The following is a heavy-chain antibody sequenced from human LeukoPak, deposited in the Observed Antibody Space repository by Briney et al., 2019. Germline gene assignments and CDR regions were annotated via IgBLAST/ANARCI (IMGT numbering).Heavy chain of an antibody. CDR3: AKDRGNYYVSDPHDAFDI. V-gene: IGHV3-23*01. CDR2: ISGSGGST. Sequence: GGSLRLSCAASGFTFSSYAMSWVRQAPGKGLEWVSAISGSGGSTYYADSVKGRFTISRDNSKNTLYLQMNSLRAEDTAVYYCAKDRGNYYVSDPHDAFDIWGQGTMVTVSS. J-gene: IGHJ3*02. CDR1: GFTFSSYA. D-gene: IGHD3-10*02.